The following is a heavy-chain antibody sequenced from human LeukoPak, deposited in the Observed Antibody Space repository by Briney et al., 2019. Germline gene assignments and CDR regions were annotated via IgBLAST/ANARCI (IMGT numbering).Heavy chain of an antibody. V-gene: IGHV3-30*04. Sequence: GGSLILSCAASGFTFKTYATHWVRQAPGKGLEWLAVISYDGSNKYYADSVKGRFTISRDNSKNTLFLQMNGLTPEDTALYYCAAASGYNLDYWGQGTLLTVSS. J-gene: IGHJ4*02. CDR3: AAASGYNLDY. CDR1: GFTFKTYA. D-gene: IGHD5-12*01. CDR2: ISYDGSNK.